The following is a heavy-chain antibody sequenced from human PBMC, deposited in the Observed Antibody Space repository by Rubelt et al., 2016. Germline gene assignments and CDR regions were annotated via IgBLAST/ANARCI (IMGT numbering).Heavy chain of an antibody. CDR1: GDSINTDNW. V-gene: IGHV4-4*02. CDR2: LYKSGST. J-gene: IGHJ4*02. CDR3: ARAGRRARGIVGSFYFDY. D-gene: IGHD3-10*01. Sequence: QVQLQESGPGLVEPSGTLSLTCAVSGDSINTDNWWNWVRQPPGKGLEWIGVLYKSGSTHYSASLKSRLTLSLDRSKNQFSRRRTSVTATDTAVDYCARAGRRARGIVGSFYFDYWGQGSLVTVSS.